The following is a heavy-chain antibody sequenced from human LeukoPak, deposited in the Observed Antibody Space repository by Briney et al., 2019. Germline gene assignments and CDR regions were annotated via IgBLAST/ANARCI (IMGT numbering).Heavy chain of an antibody. Sequence: GGSLRLSCEASGFTFSSYRMNWVRQAPGKGLEWVSSISSSSSYIYYADSVKGRFTISRDNAKNSLYLQMNSLRAEDTAVYYCASISLHNFDYWGQGTLVTVSS. CDR2: ISSSSSYI. CDR1: GFTFSSYR. V-gene: IGHV3-21*01. CDR3: ASISLHNFDY. J-gene: IGHJ4*02. D-gene: IGHD2/OR15-2a*01.